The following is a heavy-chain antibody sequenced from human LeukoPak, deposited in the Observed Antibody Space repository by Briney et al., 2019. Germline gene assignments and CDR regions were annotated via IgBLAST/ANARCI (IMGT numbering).Heavy chain of an antibody. V-gene: IGHV4-34*01. CDR1: GGSFSGYY. CDR2: INHSGST. D-gene: IGHD3-22*01. Sequence: SQTLSLTCAVYGGSFSGYYWSWIRQPPGKGLEWIGEINHSGSTNYNPSLKSRVTISVDTSKNQFSLKLSSVTAADTAVYYCARVTHYYDSSGITRGLDYWGQGTLVTVSS. J-gene: IGHJ4*02. CDR3: ARVTHYYDSSGITRGLDY.